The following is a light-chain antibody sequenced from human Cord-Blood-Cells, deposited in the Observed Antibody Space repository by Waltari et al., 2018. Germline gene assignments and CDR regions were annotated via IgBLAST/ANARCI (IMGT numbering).Light chain of an antibody. V-gene: IGLV1-47*01. CDR3: AAWDDSLSVNWV. J-gene: IGLJ3*02. CDR1: SSNIGSNY. CDR2: RNN. Sequence: QSVLTQPPSASGTPGQRVTISCSGSSSNIGSNYVYWYQQLPGTAPKLLIHRNNRRPSGVPDRFSGSKSGTSASLAISGLRSEDEADYYCAAWDDSLSVNWVFGGGTKLTVL.